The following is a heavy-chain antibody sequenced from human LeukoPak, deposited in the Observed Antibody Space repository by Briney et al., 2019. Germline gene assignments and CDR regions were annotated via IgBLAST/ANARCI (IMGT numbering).Heavy chain of an antibody. D-gene: IGHD3-22*01. CDR2: ISGSGGST. CDR3: AKEVDTYYYDSSGYSDY. V-gene: IGHV3-23*01. CDR1: GFTFSSYA. Sequence: PGGSLRLSCAASGFTFSSYAMSWVRQAPGKGLEWVSAISGSGGSTYYADSVKGRFTISRDNSKNTLCLQMNSLRAEDTAVYYCAKEVDTYYYDSSGYSDYWGQGTLVTVSS. J-gene: IGHJ4*02.